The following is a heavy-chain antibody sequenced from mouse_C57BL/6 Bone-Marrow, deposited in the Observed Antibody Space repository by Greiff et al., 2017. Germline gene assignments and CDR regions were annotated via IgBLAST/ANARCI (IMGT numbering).Heavy chain of an antibody. CDR1: GFTFSDYY. CDR2: INYDGSST. Sequence: EVNVVDSEGGLVQPGSSMKLSCTASGFTFSDYYMAWVRQVPEKGLEWVANINYDGSSTYYLDSLKSRFIISRDNAKNILYLQMSSLKSEDTATYYCARDRSYDSDYAMDYWGQGTSVTVSS. CDR3: ARDRSYDSDYAMDY. J-gene: IGHJ4*01. V-gene: IGHV5-16*01. D-gene: IGHD2-4*01.